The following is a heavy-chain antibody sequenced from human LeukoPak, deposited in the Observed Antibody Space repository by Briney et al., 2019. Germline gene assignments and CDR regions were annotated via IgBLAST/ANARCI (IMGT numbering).Heavy chain of an antibody. V-gene: IGHV4-59*01. CDR2: IYYDGST. CDR3: ARGPWAYFDY. Sequence: SETLSLTCTVSGGSIRSYYWNWIRQPPGEGLEWIGYIYYDGSTNYNPSLKSRVTISLDTSKNQFSMKLNSVTAADTAVYYCARGPWAYFDYWGQGTLVSVSS. J-gene: IGHJ4*02. D-gene: IGHD7-27*01. CDR1: GGSIRSYY.